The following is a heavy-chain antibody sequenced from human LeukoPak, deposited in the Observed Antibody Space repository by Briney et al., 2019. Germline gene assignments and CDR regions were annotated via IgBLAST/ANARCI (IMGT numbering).Heavy chain of an antibody. D-gene: IGHD4-17*01. Sequence: GGSLRLSCTASGFTFGDYTMSWVRQAPGKGLEWVANIKQDGSEKYYVDSVRGRFTISRDNAKNSLYLQMNSLRAEDTAVYYCAREGYGDYEEYYYYYGMDVWGQGTTVTVSS. J-gene: IGHJ6*02. V-gene: IGHV3-7*01. CDR3: AREGYGDYEEYYYYYGMDV. CDR1: GFTFGDYT. CDR2: IKQDGSEK.